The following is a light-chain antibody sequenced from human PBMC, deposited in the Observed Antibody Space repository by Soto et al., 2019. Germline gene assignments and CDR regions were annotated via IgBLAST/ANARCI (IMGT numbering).Light chain of an antibody. CDR2: STS. J-gene: IGLJ2*01. CDR3: LLYYGGAQLV. Sequence: QTVVTQEPSLTVSPGGTVTLTCASSTGAVTSGYYPNWFQQKPGQTPRALIYSTSNKHSWTPARFSGSLLGGKAALTLSGXXXXXXXXYYCLLYYGGAQLVFGGGTKLTVL. V-gene: IGLV7-43*01. CDR1: TGAVTSGYY.